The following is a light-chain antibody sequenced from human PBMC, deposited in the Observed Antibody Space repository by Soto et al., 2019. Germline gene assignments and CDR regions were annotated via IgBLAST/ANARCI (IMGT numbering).Light chain of an antibody. J-gene: IGLJ3*02. CDR3: LLAYSAARGV. CDR1: TGVVTSGHF. V-gene: IGLV7-46*01. CDR2: DTR. Sequence: QAVVTQEPSLTVSPGGTVTLTCGSSTGVVTSGHFPYWFQQKPGQAPRTLIYDTRNKHSWTPARFAGSLLGGKAALTLSGAQPEDEAEYYCLLAYSAARGVFGGGTKLTVL.